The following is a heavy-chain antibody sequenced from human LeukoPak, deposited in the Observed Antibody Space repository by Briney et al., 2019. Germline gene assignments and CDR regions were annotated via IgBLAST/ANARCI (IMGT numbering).Heavy chain of an antibody. CDR3: ASHSGGYAY. D-gene: IGHD5-12*01. J-gene: IGHJ4*02. CDR2: IYFSDSA. Sequence: SSETLSLTCIVSGGSISSGGYSWSWIRQSPGKGLEWIGYIYFSDSAYYNPSLKSRVTISVDTSKNQFSLKLSSVTAADTAVYYCASHSGGYAYWGQGTLVTVSS. CDR1: GGSISSGGYS. V-gene: IGHV4-30-4*07.